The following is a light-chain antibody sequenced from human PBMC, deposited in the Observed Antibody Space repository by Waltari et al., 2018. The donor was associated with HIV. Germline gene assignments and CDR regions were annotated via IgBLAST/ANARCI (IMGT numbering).Light chain of an antibody. V-gene: IGLV2-14*03. Sequence: QSALTQPATVSGSPGQSITLSCTGTSSDVGGYNSVSWYQQHPGKSPKLMIYDVSNRPSGVSNRFSGSKSGNTASLTISGLQAEDEADYYCSSYTSSNTLPYVFGTGTKVTVL. J-gene: IGLJ1*01. CDR1: SSDVGGYNS. CDR3: SSYTSSNTLPYV. CDR2: DVS.